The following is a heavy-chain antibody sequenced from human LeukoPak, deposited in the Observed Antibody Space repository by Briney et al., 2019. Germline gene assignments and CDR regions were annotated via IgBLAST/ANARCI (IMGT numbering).Heavy chain of an antibody. CDR2: IYTSGST. V-gene: IGHV4-4*08. CDR1: GGSISSYY. CDR3: ARSDYYDSSGYEP. D-gene: IGHD3-22*01. Sequence: SETLSLTCTVSGGSISSYYWGWIRQPPGKGLEWIGRIYTSGSTNYNPSLKSRVTISVDTSKNQFSLKLSSVTAADTAVYYCARSDYYDSSGYEPWGQGTLVTVSS. J-gene: IGHJ4*02.